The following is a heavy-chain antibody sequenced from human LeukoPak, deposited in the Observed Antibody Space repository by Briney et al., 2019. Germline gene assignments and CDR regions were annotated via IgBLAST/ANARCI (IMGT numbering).Heavy chain of an antibody. CDR2: IYHSGST. V-gene: IGHV4-38-2*01. Sequence: PSETLSLTCAVSGYSISSGYYWGWIRQPPGKGLEWIGSIYHSGSTYYNPSLKSRVTISVDTSKNQFSLKLSSVTAADTAVYYCARVEYSNDYWGREPWSPSPQ. CDR1: GYSISSGYY. D-gene: IGHD6-6*01. J-gene: IGHJ4*02. CDR3: ARVEYSNDY.